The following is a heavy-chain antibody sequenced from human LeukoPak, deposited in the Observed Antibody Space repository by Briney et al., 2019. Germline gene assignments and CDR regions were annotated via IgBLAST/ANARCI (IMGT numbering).Heavy chain of an antibody. CDR1: GGSISSYY. CDR2: IYYSGST. Sequence: SETLSLTCTVSGGSISSYYWSWIRQPPGKGLEWVGYIYYSGSTNYNPSLKSRVTISVDTSKNQFTLKLSSVTAADTAVYYCARARVPPGRYSYGPFPSLIDYWGQGTLVTVSS. D-gene: IGHD5-18*01. J-gene: IGHJ4*02. V-gene: IGHV4-59*01. CDR3: ARARVPPGRYSYGPFPSLIDY.